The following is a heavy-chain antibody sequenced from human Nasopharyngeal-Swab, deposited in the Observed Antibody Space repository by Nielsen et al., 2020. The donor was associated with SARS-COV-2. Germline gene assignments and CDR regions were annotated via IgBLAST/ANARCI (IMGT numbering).Heavy chain of an antibody. CDR3: ARGDSF. D-gene: IGHD2-21*01. CDR2: ISGSGGST. Sequence: GESLKISCVASGYSFRTYGMSWVRQAPGKGLEWVSAISGSGGSTYYADSVQGRFTISRDNSKNTLDLQMNSLRVEDTAVYYCARGDSFWGQGTTVTVSS. CDR1: GYSFRTYG. J-gene: IGHJ6*02. V-gene: IGHV3-23*01.